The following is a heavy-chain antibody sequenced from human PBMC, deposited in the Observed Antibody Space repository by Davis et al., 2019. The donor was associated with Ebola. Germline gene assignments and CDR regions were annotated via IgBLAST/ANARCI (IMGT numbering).Heavy chain of an antibody. CDR2: IYYSGTT. V-gene: IGHV4-39*01. Sequence: SETLSLTCTVSGDSISNGIYYWGWIRQPPGKGLEWIGNIYYSGTTYYNPSLKSRVTMSVDTSKNQFSLKLSSVTGADTAVYFCASYTTYYYDGTTYYTPNYFDYWGQGTLVTVSS. D-gene: IGHD3-22*01. CDR3: ASYTTYYYDGTTYYTPNYFDY. J-gene: IGHJ4*02. CDR1: GDSISNGIYY.